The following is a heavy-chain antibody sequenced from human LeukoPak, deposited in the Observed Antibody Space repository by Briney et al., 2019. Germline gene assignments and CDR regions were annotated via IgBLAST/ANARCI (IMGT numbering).Heavy chain of an antibody. CDR3: AREGSRGYYYFDY. V-gene: IGHV3-30-3*01. Sequence: GGSLRLSCAASGFTFSSYPMHWVRQAPGKGLEWVAVISYDGSNKYYADSVRGRFTISRDNSTNTLYLQMNSLRAEDTAVYYCAREGSRGYYYFDYWGQGTLVTVSS. J-gene: IGHJ4*02. CDR1: GFTFSSYP. CDR2: ISYDGSNK. D-gene: IGHD3-22*01.